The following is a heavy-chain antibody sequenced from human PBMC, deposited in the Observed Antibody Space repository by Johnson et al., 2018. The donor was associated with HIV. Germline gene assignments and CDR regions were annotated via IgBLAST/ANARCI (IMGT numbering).Heavy chain of an antibody. CDR3: ARLIAVVIDGFDI. D-gene: IGHD3-22*01. Sequence: QVQLVESGGGVVQPGRSLRLSCAASGFTFSSYAMPWVRQAPGKGLEWVAVISYDGSNKYYAYSVKGRFTISRDNSKNSLYLQMNTLRAEDTAVYYCARLIAVVIDGFDIWGQGTMVTVSA. J-gene: IGHJ3*02. CDR1: GFTFSSYA. V-gene: IGHV3-30*04. CDR2: ISYDGSNK.